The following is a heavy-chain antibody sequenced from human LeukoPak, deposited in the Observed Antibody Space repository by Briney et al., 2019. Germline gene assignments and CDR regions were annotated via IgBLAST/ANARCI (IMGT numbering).Heavy chain of an antibody. Sequence: GSSLRHSRAASGFTFSSYAMHWVRQAPGKGLERGAGISHDGSNKYYADSVKGRFTISRDNSKNTLYLQMNSLRAADTAVYYCARGYSGYDGFDYWGQGTLVTVSS. J-gene: IGHJ4*02. D-gene: IGHD5-12*01. CDR3: ARGYSGYDGFDY. CDR2: ISHDGSNK. CDR1: GFTFSSYA. V-gene: IGHV3-30*04.